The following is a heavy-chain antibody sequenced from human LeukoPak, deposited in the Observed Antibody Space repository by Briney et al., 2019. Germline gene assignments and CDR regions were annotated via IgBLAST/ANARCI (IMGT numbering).Heavy chain of an antibody. V-gene: IGHV1-8*01. CDR2: MNPNSGNT. CDR1: GYTFTSYD. D-gene: IGHD3-10*01. Sequence: ASVKVSCEASGYTFTSYDINWVRQATGQGLEWMGWMNPNSGNTGYAQKFQGRATMTRNTSISTAYMELSSLRSEDTAVYYCARGRRGVSRYYFDYWGQGTLVTVSS. CDR3: ARGRRGVSRYYFDY. J-gene: IGHJ4*02.